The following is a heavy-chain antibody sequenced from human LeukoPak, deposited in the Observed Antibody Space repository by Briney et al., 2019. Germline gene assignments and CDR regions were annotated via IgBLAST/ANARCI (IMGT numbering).Heavy chain of an antibody. CDR3: ARGWYCTTTSCQRGWFHP. J-gene: IGHJ5*02. Sequence: GGSLRLSCAASEFTFNSYWMHWVRQAPGKGLLWVSRINTDGSSTTYADSVKGRFTISRDNAKNTLYLQMNSLRAEDTAMYFCARGWYCTTTSCQRGWFHPWGQGTLVTVSS. V-gene: IGHV3-74*01. CDR2: INTDGSST. D-gene: IGHD2-2*01. CDR1: EFTFNSYW.